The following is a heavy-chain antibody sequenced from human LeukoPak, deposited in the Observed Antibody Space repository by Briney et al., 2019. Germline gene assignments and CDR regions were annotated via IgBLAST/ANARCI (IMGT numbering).Heavy chain of an antibody. V-gene: IGHV4-34*01. CDR2: INHSGST. D-gene: IGHD6-6*01. CDR1: GGSFSGYY. J-gene: IGHJ4*02. CDR3: ARGTPRISIAARWRRTSEKFDY. Sequence: SETLSLTCAVYGGSFSGYYWSWIRQPPGKGLEWIGEINHSGSTNYNPSLKSRVTISVDTSKNQFSLKLSSVTAADTAVYYCARGTPRISIAARWRRTSEKFDYWGQGTLVTVSS.